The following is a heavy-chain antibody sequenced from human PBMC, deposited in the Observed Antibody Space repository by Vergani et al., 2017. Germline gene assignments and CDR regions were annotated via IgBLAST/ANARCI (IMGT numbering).Heavy chain of an antibody. CDR3: AKDPGYSYGFEWYYYMDV. J-gene: IGHJ6*03. Sequence: QVQLVESGGGVVQPGRSLRLPCAASGFTFSSYGMHWVRQAPGKGLEWVAVISYDGSNKYYADSVKGRFPIARDKSKYTLYLQMNRLRAEDTAVYYCAKDPGYSYGFEWYYYMDVWGKGTTVTVSS. V-gene: IGHV3-30*18. D-gene: IGHD5-18*01. CDR2: ISYDGSNK. CDR1: GFTFSSYG.